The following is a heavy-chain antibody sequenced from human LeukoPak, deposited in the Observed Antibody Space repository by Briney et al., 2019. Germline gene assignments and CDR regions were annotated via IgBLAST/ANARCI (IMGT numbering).Heavy chain of an antibody. D-gene: IGHD3-3*01. CDR2: IYYNGHT. CDR3: AREGPPEDDFWSGYLPQYYYYYMDV. V-gene: IGHV4-59*12. Sequence: PSETLSLTCTVSGGSIATYYWSWIRQPPGKGLEWIGYIYYNGHTDYNPSLKSRVTISVDTSKNQFSLKLSSVTAADTAVYYCAREGPPEDDFWSGYLPQYYYYYMDVWGKGTTVTVSS. CDR1: GGSIATYY. J-gene: IGHJ6*03.